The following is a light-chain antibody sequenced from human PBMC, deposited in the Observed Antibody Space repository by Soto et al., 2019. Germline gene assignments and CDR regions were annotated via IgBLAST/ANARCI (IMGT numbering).Light chain of an antibody. Sequence: QSALTQPPSAAGSPGQSVTISCTGTSSDVGGYNYVSWYQQRPGKAPKLMIYEVIKRPSGVPDRFSGSKSGNTASLTVSGLQAEDEADYYCSSYADNNRFYVFGSGTKLTVL. J-gene: IGLJ1*01. V-gene: IGLV2-8*01. CDR3: SSYADNNRFYV. CDR1: SSDVGGYNY. CDR2: EVI.